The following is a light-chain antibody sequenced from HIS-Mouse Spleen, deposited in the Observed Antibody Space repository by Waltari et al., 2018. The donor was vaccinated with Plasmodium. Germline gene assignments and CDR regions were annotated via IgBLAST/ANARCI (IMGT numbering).Light chain of an antibody. CDR1: QTVLYSANNKNY. CDR3: QQYYSTPPYT. V-gene: IGKV4-1*01. Sequence: DIVMTQAPDSLAVSRGERATINCKSSQTVLYSANNKNYLAWYQQEPGQPPKLLIYWASTRESGVPDRFSGSGSGTDFTLTISSLQAEDVAVYYCQQYYSTPPYTFGQGTKLEIK. J-gene: IGKJ2*01. CDR2: WAS.